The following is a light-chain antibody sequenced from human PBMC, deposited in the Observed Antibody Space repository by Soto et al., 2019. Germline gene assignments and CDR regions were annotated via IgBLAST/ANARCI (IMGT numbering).Light chain of an antibody. Sequence: DIQMTQSPSSLSASVGDRVTITCQASQDISNYLNWYQQKPGKAPKLLIYDASNLETGVPSRFSGSRSGIDFTFTISNLQPEDIATYYCQQYDNLPSITFGQGTRLEI. J-gene: IGKJ5*01. CDR3: QQYDNLPSIT. CDR1: QDISNY. CDR2: DAS. V-gene: IGKV1-33*01.